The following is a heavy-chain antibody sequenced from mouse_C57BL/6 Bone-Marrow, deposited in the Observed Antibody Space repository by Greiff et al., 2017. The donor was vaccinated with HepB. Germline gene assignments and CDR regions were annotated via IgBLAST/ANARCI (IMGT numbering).Heavy chain of an antibody. J-gene: IGHJ4*01. CDR2: IGPGSGST. V-gene: IGHV1-77*01. CDR1: GYTFTDYY. D-gene: IGHD1-1*01. CDR3: ALITTVRGPHYYAMDY. Sequence: QVQLKESGAELVKPGASVKISCKASGYTFTDYYINWVKQRPGQGLEWIGKIGPGSGSTYYNEKFKGKATLTADKSSSTAYMQLSSLTSEDSAVYFCALITTVRGPHYYAMDYWGQGTSVTVSS.